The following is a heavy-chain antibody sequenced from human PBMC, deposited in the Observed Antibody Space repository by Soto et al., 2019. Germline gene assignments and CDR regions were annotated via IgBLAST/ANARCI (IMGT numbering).Heavy chain of an antibody. J-gene: IGHJ4*02. Sequence: QVQLMQSGAEVKKPGASVKVSCKSSGYTFTNYGITWVRQAPGQGLEWMGWVGAYNGNTNYEEKFQARVNMSRDTSTSTAYMELRSLRSDDTAVYYCARGYGDYIRAVDYWGQGTLVTVSS. D-gene: IGHD4-17*01. CDR2: VGAYNGNT. CDR1: GYTFTNYG. V-gene: IGHV1-18*01. CDR3: ARGYGDYIRAVDY.